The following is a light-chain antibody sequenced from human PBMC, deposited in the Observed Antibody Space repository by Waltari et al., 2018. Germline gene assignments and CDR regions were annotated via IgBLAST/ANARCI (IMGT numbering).Light chain of an antibody. J-gene: IGKJ1*01. Sequence: EIVLTQSPGTLSLSPGERATLSCRASQTVTRNSLAWYQQKPGQAPRLLIYGGSSRFSGSGAGTDFTLIISRLEPEDFAVYHCQHYDTSSKTFGQGTKVEIK. V-gene: IGKV3-20*01. CDR2: GGS. CDR1: QTVTRNS. CDR3: QHYDTSSKT.